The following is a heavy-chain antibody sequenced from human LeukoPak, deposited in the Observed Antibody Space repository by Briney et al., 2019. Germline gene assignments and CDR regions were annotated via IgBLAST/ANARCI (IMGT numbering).Heavy chain of an antibody. V-gene: IGHV1-46*01. J-gene: IGHJ1*01. CDR3: ARGPIYYYDSSGPEQYFQH. CDR1: GYTFTCYY. CDR2: INPSGGST. Sequence: SVKVSCKASGYTFTCYYMHWVRQAPGQGLEWMGIINPSGGSTSYAQKFQGRVTMTRDTSTSTVYMELRSLRSEDTAVYYCARGPIYYYDSSGPEQYFQHWGQGTLVTVSS. D-gene: IGHD3-22*01.